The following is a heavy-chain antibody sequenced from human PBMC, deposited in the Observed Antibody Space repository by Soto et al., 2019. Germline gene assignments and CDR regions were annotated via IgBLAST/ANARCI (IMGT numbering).Heavy chain of an antibody. J-gene: IGHJ5*02. CDR3: ARGYCSSTICYMWDNWVDP. D-gene: IGHD2-2*02. CDR2: IYYSGRT. CDR1: GGSISSYY. Sequence: QVQLQESGPGLVKPSETLSLTCTVSGGSISSYYWSWIRQPPGKGLEWIGYIYYSGRTNYNPSPKSRVTISVDTSKNQISLKLSSVTAADTAVYYCARGYCSSTICYMWDNWVDPWGHGTLVNVSS. V-gene: IGHV4-59*01.